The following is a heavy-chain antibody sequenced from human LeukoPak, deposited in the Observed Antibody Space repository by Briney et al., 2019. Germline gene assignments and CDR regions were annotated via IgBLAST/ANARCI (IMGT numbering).Heavy chain of an antibody. CDR1: GGTFSSYA. CDR2: IIPIFGTA. V-gene: IGHV1-69*05. D-gene: IGHD3-22*01. Sequence: GASVRVSCKASGGTFSSYAISWVRQAPGQGLEWMGGIIPIFGTANYAQKFQGRVTITTDESTSTAYMELSSLRSEDTAVYYCARDQGGYYDSSGYFDYWGQGILVTVSS. CDR3: ARDQGGYYDSSGYFDY. J-gene: IGHJ4*02.